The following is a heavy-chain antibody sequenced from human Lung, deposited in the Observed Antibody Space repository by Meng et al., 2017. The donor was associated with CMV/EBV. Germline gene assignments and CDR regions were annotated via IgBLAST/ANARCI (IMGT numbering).Heavy chain of an antibody. CDR1: GFTFSNSG. V-gene: IGHV3-30*18. CDR2: ISNDGGNK. J-gene: IGHJ4*02. Sequence: SGFTFSNSGMHWVRRAPGKGLGWLAVISNDGGNKHYVDSVKGRFTISRDNSKNTLNLQMNSLRPEDTSVYYCAKDLKAYGDYYFDYWGQGILVTVS. D-gene: IGHD4-17*01. CDR3: AKDLKAYGDYYFDY.